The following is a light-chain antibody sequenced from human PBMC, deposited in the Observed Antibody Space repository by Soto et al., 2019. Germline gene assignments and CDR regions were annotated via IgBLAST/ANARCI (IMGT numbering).Light chain of an antibody. J-gene: IGKJ2*01. CDR2: GAS. V-gene: IGKV3D-15*01. CDR1: QTVTSN. CDR3: QQYNDWPYT. Sequence: EIVMTQSPATLSASPGERATLSCRASQTVTSNLAWYQQKRGQAPRLLIYGASNRATGLPPRFSGSGSATDFTLTIGSLQFEDFTVYFCQQYNDWPYTFGQGTMVEI.